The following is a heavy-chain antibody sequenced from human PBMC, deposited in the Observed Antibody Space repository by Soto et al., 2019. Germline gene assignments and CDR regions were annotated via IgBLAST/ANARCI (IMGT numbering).Heavy chain of an antibody. CDR2: ILPVFGTT. CDR3: ARDPDEVVGTDYHYYGMDV. D-gene: IGHD1-26*01. CDR1: GDTSSNYD. V-gene: IGHV1-69*06. Sequence: ASVKVSCEASGDTSSNYDVSWVRQAPGQGLEWMGGILPVFGTTTYARNFQGRITITADKSTSTVYMELTSLRSDDTATYYCARDPDEVVGTDYHYYGMDVWDQGATVTVSS. J-gene: IGHJ6*02.